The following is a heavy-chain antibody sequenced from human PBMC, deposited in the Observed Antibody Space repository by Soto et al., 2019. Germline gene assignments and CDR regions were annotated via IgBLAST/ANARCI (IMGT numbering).Heavy chain of an antibody. Sequence: GGSLRLSCAASGFTFSSYAMSWVRQAPGKGLEWVSAISGSGGSTYYADSVKGRFTISRDNSKNTLYLQMNSLRAEDTAVYYCAKGRSYYDSSGYFAFDIWGQGTMVTVSS. J-gene: IGHJ3*02. D-gene: IGHD3-22*01. CDR3: AKGRSYYDSSGYFAFDI. V-gene: IGHV3-23*01. CDR1: GFTFSSYA. CDR2: ISGSGGST.